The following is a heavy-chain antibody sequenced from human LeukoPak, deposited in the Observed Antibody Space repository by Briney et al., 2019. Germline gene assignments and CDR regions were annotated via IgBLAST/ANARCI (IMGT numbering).Heavy chain of an antibody. CDR2: INHSGST. Sequence: SETLSLTCAVYGGSFSGYYWGWIRQPPGKGLEWIGEINHSGSTNYNPSLKSRVTISVDTSKNQFSLKLSSVTAADTAVYYCATTGYDILTGYTVAFDYWGQGTLVTVSS. CDR3: ATTGYDILTGYTVAFDY. J-gene: IGHJ4*02. V-gene: IGHV4-34*01. CDR1: GGSFSGYY. D-gene: IGHD3-9*01.